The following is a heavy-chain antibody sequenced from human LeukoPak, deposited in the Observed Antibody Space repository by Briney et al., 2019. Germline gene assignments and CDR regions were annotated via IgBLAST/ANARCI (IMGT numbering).Heavy chain of an antibody. Sequence: SVKVSCKASGGTFSSYAISWVRQAPGQGLEWMGGIIPIFGTANYAQKFQGRVTITTDESTSTAYMELSSLRSEDTAVYYCASEVAAAGTESGWVFDYWGQGTLVTVSS. D-gene: IGHD6-13*01. V-gene: IGHV1-69*05. J-gene: IGHJ4*02. CDR3: ASEVAAAGTESGWVFDY. CDR1: GGTFSSYA. CDR2: IIPIFGTA.